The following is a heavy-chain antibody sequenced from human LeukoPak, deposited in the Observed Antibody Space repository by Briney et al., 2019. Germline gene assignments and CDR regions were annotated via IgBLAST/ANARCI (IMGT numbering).Heavy chain of an antibody. V-gene: IGHV4-38-2*02. CDR3: ARYPARLAIDY. Sequence: SETLSLTCTVSGYSISSGYYWGWIRQPPGKGLEWIGSIYHSGSTYYNPSLKSRVTISVDTSKNQFSLKLSSVTAADTAGYYCARYPARLAIDYWGQGTLVTVSS. CDR2: IYHSGST. J-gene: IGHJ4*02. CDR1: GYSISSGYY.